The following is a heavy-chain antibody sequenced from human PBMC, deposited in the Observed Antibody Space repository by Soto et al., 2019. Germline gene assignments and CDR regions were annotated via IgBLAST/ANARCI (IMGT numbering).Heavy chain of an antibody. Sequence: SETLSLTCTVSGVSLNSGHYYWVWIRQSPGKGLAWIASIYYDESTYYNPSLKSRVTISTDKPKNQFSLTLKSVTAADTAVYYCGKVLIGDTRHTDVDSWGQGALVTVSS. CDR2: IYYDEST. D-gene: IGHD2-15*01. CDR3: GKVLIGDTRHTDVDS. V-gene: IGHV4-39*01. J-gene: IGHJ4*02. CDR1: GVSLNSGHYY.